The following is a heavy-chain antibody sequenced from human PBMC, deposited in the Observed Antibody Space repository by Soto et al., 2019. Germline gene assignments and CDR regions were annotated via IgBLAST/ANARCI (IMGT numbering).Heavy chain of an antibody. V-gene: IGHV3-7*01. D-gene: IGHD6-25*01. J-gene: IGHJ4*02. CDR3: ATRAGAPAD. Sequence: GSLRLSCVVSGFTFNTYWMTWIRQAPGKGLEWVANINEDGNKQNYVDSVRGRFTISRDNAKTSLYLQMNSLRVEGKAVYYCATRAGAPADWGQGTLVTVSS. CDR1: GFTFNTYW. CDR2: INEDGNKQ.